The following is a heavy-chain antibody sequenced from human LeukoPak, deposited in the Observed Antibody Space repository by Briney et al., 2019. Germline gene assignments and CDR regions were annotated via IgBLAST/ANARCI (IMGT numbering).Heavy chain of an antibody. J-gene: IGHJ4*02. D-gene: IGHD5-12*01. Sequence: SETLSLTCTVSGGSISSYYWSWIRQPPGKGLEWIGYIYYIGSTNYNPSLKSRVTISVDTSKNQFSLNLSSVTAADTAVYYCARHVKGYDFDYWGQGTLVTVSS. CDR3: ARHVKGYDFDY. CDR2: IYYIGST. CDR1: GGSISSYY. V-gene: IGHV4-59*08.